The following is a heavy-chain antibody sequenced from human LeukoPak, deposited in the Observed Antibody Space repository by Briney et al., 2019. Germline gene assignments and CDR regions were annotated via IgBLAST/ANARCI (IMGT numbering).Heavy chain of an antibody. V-gene: IGHV3-23*01. Sequence: GGSLRLSCAASGFTFSIYAMSWVRQAPGKGLEWVSAISATDSRPYYADSVKGRFTISRDNAKNSLYLQMNSLRAEDTALYYCAKDMDVWGQGTTVTVSS. J-gene: IGHJ6*02. CDR2: ISATDSRP. CDR1: GFTFSIYA. CDR3: AKDMDV.